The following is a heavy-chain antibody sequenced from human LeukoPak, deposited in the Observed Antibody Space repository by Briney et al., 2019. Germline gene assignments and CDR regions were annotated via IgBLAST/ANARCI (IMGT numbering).Heavy chain of an antibody. D-gene: IGHD3-9*01. Sequence: ASVKVSCKVSGYTLTELSMHWVRQAPGKGLEWMGGFDPEDGETIYAQKFQGRVTMTEDTSTDTAYMELSSLRSEDTAVYYCATATPAILTGYYNYYYYYMDVWGKGTTVTISS. CDR1: GYTLTELS. CDR2: FDPEDGET. V-gene: IGHV1-24*01. CDR3: ATATPAILTGYYNYYYYYMDV. J-gene: IGHJ6*03.